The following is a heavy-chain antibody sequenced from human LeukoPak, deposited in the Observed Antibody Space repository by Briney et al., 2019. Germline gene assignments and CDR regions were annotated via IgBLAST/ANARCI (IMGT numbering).Heavy chain of an antibody. Sequence: GSLRLSCAASAFTFSSYSMNWVRQAPGKGLEWVSYISSSSSTIYYADSVKGRFTISRDNAKNSLYLQMNSLRAEDTAVYYCARSGGSYSVDYWGQGTLVTVSS. J-gene: IGHJ4*02. CDR3: ARSGGSYSVDY. D-gene: IGHD1-26*01. CDR2: ISSSSSTI. CDR1: AFTFSSYS. V-gene: IGHV3-48*01.